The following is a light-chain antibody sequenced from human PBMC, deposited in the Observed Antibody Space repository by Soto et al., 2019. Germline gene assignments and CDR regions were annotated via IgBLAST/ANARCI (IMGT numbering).Light chain of an antibody. CDR1: QSVFHSSTNKNF. J-gene: IGKJ1*01. Sequence: DIVMTQSPDSLALSLGERATINCKSSQSVFHSSTNKNFLAWYQQKPGQSPNLLIYWASTRESGVPDRFSGSESGTDFPLTISCLQPEDVAVYYCQQYYSDAWTFGQGATVEIK. CDR3: QQYYSDAWT. CDR2: WAS. V-gene: IGKV4-1*01.